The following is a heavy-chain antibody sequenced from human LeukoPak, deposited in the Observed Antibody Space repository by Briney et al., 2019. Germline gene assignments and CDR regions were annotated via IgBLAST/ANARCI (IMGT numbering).Heavy chain of an antibody. CDR2: MNPNSGNT. CDR1: GYTFTSYD. CDR3: ARSAEDLRYFDWLFEFWFDP. Sequence: ASGRASCKAAGYTFTSYDVNWVRQATGQGREGMGWMNPNSGNTGYAQKLQGRVTMTRNTSISRAYTELSSLRSEDTAVYYCARSAEDLRYFDWLFEFWFDPWGQGNLVTVSS. V-gene: IGHV1-8*01. J-gene: IGHJ5*02. D-gene: IGHD3-9*01.